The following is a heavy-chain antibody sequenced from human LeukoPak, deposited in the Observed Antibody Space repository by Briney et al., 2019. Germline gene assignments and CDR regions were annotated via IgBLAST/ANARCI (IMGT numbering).Heavy chain of an antibody. D-gene: IGHD4-11*01. CDR1: GGTFSSYA. J-gene: IGHJ4*02. CDR2: MNPNTGNA. CDR3: ARVGYSNSYDY. Sequence: GASVKVSCKASGGTFSSYAINWVRQATGRGLEWMGWMNPNTGNAGYAQKFQDRVTITWDASISTAYMDLSSLRSEDTAVYYCARVGYSNSYDYWGQGTLVTVSS. V-gene: IGHV1-8*03.